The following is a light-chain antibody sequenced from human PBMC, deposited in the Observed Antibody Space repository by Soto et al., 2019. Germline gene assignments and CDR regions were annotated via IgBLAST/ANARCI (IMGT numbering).Light chain of an antibody. CDR2: GAS. J-gene: IGKJ3*01. Sequence: EIVMTQSPATLSVSPGERATLSCRASQSDSSNLAWYQQKPGQAPRLLIYGASTRATGIPARFSGSGSGTEFTLTISSLQSEDFAVYYCQQYNNWPRTFGPGTKVDIK. CDR3: QQYNNWPRT. V-gene: IGKV3-15*01. CDR1: QSDSSN.